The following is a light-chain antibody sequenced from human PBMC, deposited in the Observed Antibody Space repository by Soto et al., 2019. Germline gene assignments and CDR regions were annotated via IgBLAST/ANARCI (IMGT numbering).Light chain of an antibody. J-gene: IGKJ2*01. CDR3: QQYNDSFPYT. Sequence: DIQMTQSPSTLSASVGDRVTITCRASQSISSWLAWYQQKPGTAPKLLIYKASTLESGVPSRISGIGSGTEFTLSVSSLQPDDFATYYCQQYNDSFPYTFGQGTKLEIK. V-gene: IGKV1-5*03. CDR2: KAS. CDR1: QSISSW.